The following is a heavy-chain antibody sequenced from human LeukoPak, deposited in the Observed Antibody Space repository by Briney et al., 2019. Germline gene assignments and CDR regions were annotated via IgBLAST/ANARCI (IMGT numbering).Heavy chain of an antibody. CDR3: ARHEDRYSGYEVFDP. CDR1: GGSISSYY. CDR2: IYYSGST. J-gene: IGHJ5*02. D-gene: IGHD5-12*01. Sequence: PSETLSLTCTVSGGSISSYYWSWIRQPPGKGLEWIGYIYYSGSTNYNPSLKSRVTISVDTSKNQFSLKLSSVTAADTAVYYCARHEDRYSGYEVFDPWGQGTLVTVSS. V-gene: IGHV4-59*08.